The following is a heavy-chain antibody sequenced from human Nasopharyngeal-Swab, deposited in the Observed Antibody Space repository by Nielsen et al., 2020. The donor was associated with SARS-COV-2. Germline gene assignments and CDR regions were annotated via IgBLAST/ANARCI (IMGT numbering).Heavy chain of an antibody. D-gene: IGHD4-17*01. J-gene: IGHJ4*02. V-gene: IGHV4-34*01. Sequence: SDTLSLTSAVSCGSFTTYSWIWIRQPPGKGLEWIGEINHIGSTNYNTYNPSLNSRVTISLATSKNQFSLTLTSVTAADTAIYFCARGRYYGDYDYWGQGALVTVSS. CDR1: CGSFTTYS. CDR2: INHIGST. CDR3: ARGRYYGDYDY.